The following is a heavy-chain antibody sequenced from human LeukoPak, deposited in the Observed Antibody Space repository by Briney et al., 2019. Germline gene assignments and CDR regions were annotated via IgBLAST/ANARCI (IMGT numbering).Heavy chain of an antibody. CDR1: GYTFTGYY. V-gene: IGHV1-2*02. CDR2: INPNSGGT. Sequence: VASVKVSCKASGYTFTGYYMHWVRQAPGQGLEWMGWINPNSGGTNYAQKFQGRLTITRDTSINTAYMELSSLTSEDTAVYFCARGYYYYYYMDVWGKGTTVTVSS. CDR3: ARGYYYYYYMDV. J-gene: IGHJ6*03.